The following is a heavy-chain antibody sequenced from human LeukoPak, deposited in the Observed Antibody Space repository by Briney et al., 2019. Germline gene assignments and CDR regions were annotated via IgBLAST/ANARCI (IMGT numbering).Heavy chain of an antibody. V-gene: IGHV4-39*01. CDR3: ARQLIVVVHNFDY. CDR1: GGSISSSSYY. Sequence: SETLSLTCTVSGGSISSSSYYWGWIRQPPGKGLEWIGSIYYSGSTYYNPSLKSRVTISVDTAKNQFSLKLSSVTAADTAVYYCARQLIVVVHNFDYWGQGTLVTVSS. D-gene: IGHD3-22*01. J-gene: IGHJ4*02. CDR2: IYYSGST.